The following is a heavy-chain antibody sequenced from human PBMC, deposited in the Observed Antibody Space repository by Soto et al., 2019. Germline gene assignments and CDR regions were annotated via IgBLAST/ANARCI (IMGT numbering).Heavy chain of an antibody. CDR3: TRERWDYGDPKCYFDR. J-gene: IGHJ2*01. D-gene: IGHD4-17*01. CDR1: GFTFGDYG. CDR2: IRSKSYGKTT. V-gene: IGHV3-49*03. Sequence: PGGSLRLSCSTSGFTFGDYGMTWFRQAPGKGLEWVGLIRSKSYGKTTEYAASATDRFTISRDDSKRIAYLQMNSLKADDTAVYYCTRERWDYGDPKCYFDRWGRGTLVTVSS.